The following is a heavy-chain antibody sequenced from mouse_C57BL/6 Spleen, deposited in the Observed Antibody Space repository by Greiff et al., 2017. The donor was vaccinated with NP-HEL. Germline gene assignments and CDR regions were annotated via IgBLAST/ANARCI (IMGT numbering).Heavy chain of an antibody. D-gene: IGHD1-1*01. J-gene: IGHJ3*01. CDR1: GFTFSSYG. Sequence: EVQGVESGGDLVKPGGSLKLSCAASGFTFSSYGMSWVRQTPDKRLEWVATISSGGSYTYYPDSVKGRFTISRDNAKNTLYLQMSSLKAEDTAMYYCARENYYGSSSFAYWGQGTLVTVSA. V-gene: IGHV5-6*01. CDR3: ARENYYGSSSFAY. CDR2: ISSGGSYT.